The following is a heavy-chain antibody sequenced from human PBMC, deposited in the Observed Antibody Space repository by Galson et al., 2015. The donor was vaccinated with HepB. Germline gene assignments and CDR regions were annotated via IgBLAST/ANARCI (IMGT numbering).Heavy chain of an antibody. D-gene: IGHD3-22*01. J-gene: IGHJ5*02. CDR1: GFTFSSYS. CDR2: ISSSSSYI. CDR3: ARDVFPNYYDSSGYSNWFDP. Sequence: SLRLSCAASGFTFSSYSMNWVRQAPGKGLEWVSSISSSSSYIYYADSVKGRFTISRDNAKNSLYLQMNSLRAEDTAVYYCARDVFPNYYDSSGYSNWFDPWGQGTLVTVSS. V-gene: IGHV3-21*01.